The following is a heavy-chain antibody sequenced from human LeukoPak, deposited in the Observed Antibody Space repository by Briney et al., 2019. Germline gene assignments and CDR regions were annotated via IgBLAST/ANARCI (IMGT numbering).Heavy chain of an antibody. D-gene: IGHD1-26*01. Sequence: ASVKLSCKASGYTFTIYDINWVRQASGQGLEWMGWMNPNSGNTGYAQKFQGRVTMTRNTSISTAYMELSSLRSEDTAVYYCARAKIGASKRVFDYWGQGTLVTVSS. V-gene: IGHV1-8*01. CDR1: GYTFTIYD. CDR3: ARAKIGASKRVFDY. CDR2: MNPNSGNT. J-gene: IGHJ4*02.